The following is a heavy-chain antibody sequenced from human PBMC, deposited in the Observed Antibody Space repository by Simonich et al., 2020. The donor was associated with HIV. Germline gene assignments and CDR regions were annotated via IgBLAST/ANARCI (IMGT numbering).Heavy chain of an antibody. CDR3: ARRTGYDLDY. Sequence: QVQLQQWGAGLLKPSETLSLTCAVYLESFSGYYWPWIRQPPGKGLEWIGEINHSGSTDYTPSLTSRVPISVDTSKNQFSLKLSSVTAADTAVYYCARRTGYDLDYWGQGTLVTVSS. V-gene: IGHV4-34*01. J-gene: IGHJ4*02. CDR2: INHSGST. CDR1: LESFSGYY. D-gene: IGHD5-12*01.